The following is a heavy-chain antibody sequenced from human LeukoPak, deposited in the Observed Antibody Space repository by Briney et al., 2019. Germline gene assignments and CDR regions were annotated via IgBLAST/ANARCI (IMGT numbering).Heavy chain of an antibody. CDR1: GFTFKDYW. CDR2: IISDGSSA. D-gene: IGHD3-22*01. J-gene: IGHJ3*02. Sequence: GGSLRLSCAASGFTFKDYWMHWVRQAPGKGLVWVARIISDGSSASYADSVKGRFTMSRDNAKNTLYLQMNSLRAEDTAVYYCAKDNYDSSGYYELDAFDIWGQGTMVTVSS. CDR3: AKDNYDSSGYYELDAFDI. V-gene: IGHV3-74*01.